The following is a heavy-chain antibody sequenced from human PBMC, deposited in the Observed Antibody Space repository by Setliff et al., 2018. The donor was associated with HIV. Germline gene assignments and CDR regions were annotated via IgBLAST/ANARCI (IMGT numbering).Heavy chain of an antibody. Sequence: PGGSLRLSCTASGFTFGDYAMSWFRQAPGKGLEWVGFIRNKAFGETTDYAASVKGRFTSSRDDSKGIAYLQMNSLRTEDTAVYYCARSDWGSKDDYWGQGTLVTVSS. V-gene: IGHV3-49*03. CDR2: IRNKAFGETT. D-gene: IGHD7-27*01. CDR3: ARSDWGSKDDY. J-gene: IGHJ4*02. CDR1: GFTFGDYA.